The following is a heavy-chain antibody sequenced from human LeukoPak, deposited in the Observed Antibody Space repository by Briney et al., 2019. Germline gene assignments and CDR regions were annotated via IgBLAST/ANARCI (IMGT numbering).Heavy chain of an antibody. J-gene: IGHJ4*02. V-gene: IGHV3-23*01. CDR2: ISDSSAGT. D-gene: IGHD4-23*01. CDR1: GLTFNNYA. CDR3: AKHPGPYGGNPFNS. Sequence: GGSLRLSCAASGLTFNNYALSWVRQAPGKGLEWVSTISDSSAGTYHAASVKGRFTISRDNSKNTVFLHMNSLKAEDTALYYCAKHPGPYGGNPFNSWGLGTLVTVSS.